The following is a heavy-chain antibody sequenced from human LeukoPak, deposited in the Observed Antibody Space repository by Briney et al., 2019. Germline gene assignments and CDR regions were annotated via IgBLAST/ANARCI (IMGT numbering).Heavy chain of an antibody. CDR1: GCTLTELS. V-gene: IGHV1-24*01. J-gene: IGHJ2*01. CDR3: ATSGYYGSGSYLYWYFDL. Sequence: ASVKDSCKVSGCTLTELSMHWVRQAPGKGLEWMGGFDPEDGETIYAQKFQGRVTMTEDTSTDTAYMELSSLRSEDTAVYYCATSGYYGSGSYLYWYFDLWGRGTLVTVSS. CDR2: FDPEDGET. D-gene: IGHD3-10*01.